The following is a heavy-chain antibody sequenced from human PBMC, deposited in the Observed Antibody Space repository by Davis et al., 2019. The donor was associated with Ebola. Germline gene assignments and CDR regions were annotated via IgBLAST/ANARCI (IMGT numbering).Heavy chain of an antibody. CDR2: ISAYNGNT. D-gene: IGHD4-17*01. CDR3: AREGRHDYGDIWVQRHGMDV. CDR1: GYTFTSYG. V-gene: IGHV1-18*01. Sequence: ASVKVSCKASGYTFTSYGISWVRQAPGQGLEWMGWISAYNGNTNYAQKLQGRVTMTTDTSTSTAYMELRSLRSDDTAVYYCAREGRHDYGDIWVQRHGMDVWGQGTTVTVSS. J-gene: IGHJ6*02.